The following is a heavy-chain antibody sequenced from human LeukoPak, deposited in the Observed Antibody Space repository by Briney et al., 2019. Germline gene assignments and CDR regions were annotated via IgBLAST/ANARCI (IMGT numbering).Heavy chain of an antibody. CDR2: ISSSGSTI. J-gene: IGHJ6*03. D-gene: IGHD2-8*02. V-gene: IGHV3-11*04. CDR1: GFTFSDYY. Sequence: PGGSLRLSCAASGFTFSDYYMSWIRQAPGRGLEWVSYISSSGSTIYYADSVKGRFTISRDNAKNSLYLQMSSLRAEDTAVYYCARESYGWGYYYYYMDVWGKGTTVTVSS. CDR3: ARESYGWGYYYYYMDV.